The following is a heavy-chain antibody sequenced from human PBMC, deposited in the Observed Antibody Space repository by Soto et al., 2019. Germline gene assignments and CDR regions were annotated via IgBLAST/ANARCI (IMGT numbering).Heavy chain of an antibody. CDR1: GYSFTSLD. J-gene: IGHJ4*02. Sequence: QVQLVQSGAEVRETGASVTVSCKASGYSFTSLDINWVRQTAGQGLEWMGWMQPSTGRTGYAQKFQGRVTMTRDTSINTAYMELTTLTSDDTAFYYCARGVRAGVDYWGQGTLVTVSS. V-gene: IGHV1-8*01. CDR3: ARGVRAGVDY. D-gene: IGHD1-26*01. CDR2: MQPSTGRT.